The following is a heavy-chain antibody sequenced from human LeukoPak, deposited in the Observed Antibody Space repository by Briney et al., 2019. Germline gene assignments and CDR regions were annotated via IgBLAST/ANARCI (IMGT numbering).Heavy chain of an antibody. V-gene: IGHV4-59*01. CDR3: ARDAFNGGNPLDY. J-gene: IGHJ4*02. Sequence: PSETLSLTCTVSGGSISSYYWSWIRQPPGKGLEWIGYIYYSGSTNYNPSLKSRVTISVDTSKSQFSLKLSSVTAADTAVYYCARDAFNGGNPLDYWGQGTLVTVSS. CDR1: GGSISSYY. CDR2: IYYSGST. D-gene: IGHD4-23*01.